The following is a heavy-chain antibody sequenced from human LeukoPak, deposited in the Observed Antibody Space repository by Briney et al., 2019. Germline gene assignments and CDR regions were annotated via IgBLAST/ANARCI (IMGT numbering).Heavy chain of an antibody. J-gene: IGHJ3*02. Sequence: SETLSLTCTVSGGSISSYYWSWIRQPPGKGLEWIGYIYYSGSTNYNPSLKSRVTISVDTSKNQFSLKLSSVTAADTAVYYCARRWFGELSGAFDIWGQGTMVTVSS. D-gene: IGHD3-10*01. CDR1: GGSISSYY. CDR2: IYYSGST. CDR3: ARRWFGELSGAFDI. V-gene: IGHV4-59*08.